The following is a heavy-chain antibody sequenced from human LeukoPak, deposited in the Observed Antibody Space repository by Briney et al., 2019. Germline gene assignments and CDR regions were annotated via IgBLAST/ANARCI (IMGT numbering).Heavy chain of an antibody. V-gene: IGHV3-23*01. J-gene: IGHJ4*02. CDR3: AKDQGVGSGSSGAFDY. CDR2: ISGSGGTT. Sequence: PGGSLRLSCAASGFTFSSYAMSWVRQAPGKGLEWVSAISGSGGTTYYADSVKGRFTISRDNSKNTLYLQMNSLRAEDTAVYYCAKDQGVGSGSSGAFDYWGQGTLVTVSS. D-gene: IGHD3-10*01. CDR1: GFTFSSYA.